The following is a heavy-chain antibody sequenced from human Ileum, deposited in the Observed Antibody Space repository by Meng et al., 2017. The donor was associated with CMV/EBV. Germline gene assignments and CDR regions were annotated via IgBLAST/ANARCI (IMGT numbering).Heavy chain of an antibody. Sequence: GESLKISCAASGFTFSNYGMYWVRQAPGQGLEWVTMIRYDGSSEFYAESVKGRFTISRDNSKNTLYLQMNSLRADDTAVYYCAKDLRVAAAGTLYYGMDVWGQGTTVTVSS. CDR2: IRYDGSSE. J-gene: IGHJ6*02. CDR3: AKDLRVAAAGTLYYGMDV. V-gene: IGHV3-30*02. CDR1: GFTFSNYG. D-gene: IGHD6-13*01.